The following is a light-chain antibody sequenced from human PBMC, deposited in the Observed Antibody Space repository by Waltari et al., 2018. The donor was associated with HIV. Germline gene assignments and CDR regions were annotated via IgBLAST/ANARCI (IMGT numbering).Light chain of an antibody. CDR3: QVWHNITVI. CDR2: RNT. Sequence: VIYRNTIRPSGISDRFSGSNSGTTASLTITKVQAGDEADYSCQVWHNITVIFGGGTKLSVL. V-gene: IGLV3-9*01. J-gene: IGLJ2*01.